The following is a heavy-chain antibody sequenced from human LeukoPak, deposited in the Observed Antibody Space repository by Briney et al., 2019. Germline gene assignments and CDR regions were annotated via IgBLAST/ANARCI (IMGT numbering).Heavy chain of an antibody. CDR2: IIPIFGTA. D-gene: IGHD3-10*01. Sequence: SVKVSCKASGGTFSSYAISWVRQAPGQGLEWMGGIIPIFGTANYAQKFQGRVTITADESTSTAYMELSSLRSEDTAVYYCASRRFGELLSGYFGYWGQGTLVTVSS. J-gene: IGHJ4*02. V-gene: IGHV1-69*13. CDR1: GGTFSSYA. CDR3: ASRRFGELLSGYFGY.